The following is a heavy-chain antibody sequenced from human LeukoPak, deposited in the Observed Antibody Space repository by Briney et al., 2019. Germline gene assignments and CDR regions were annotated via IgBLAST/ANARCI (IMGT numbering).Heavy chain of an antibody. CDR2: ISWNSGRI. CDR1: GFTFDDYA. D-gene: IGHD6-13*01. Sequence: GRSLRLSCAASGFTFDDYAMHRVRQAPGKGLEWVSGISWNSGRINYADSVKGRFTISRDNSKNTLYLQMNSLRAEDTAVYYCARSYSSTPQYYYYYYMDVWGKGTTVTVSS. J-gene: IGHJ6*03. CDR3: ARSYSSTPQYYYYYYMDV. V-gene: IGHV3-9*01.